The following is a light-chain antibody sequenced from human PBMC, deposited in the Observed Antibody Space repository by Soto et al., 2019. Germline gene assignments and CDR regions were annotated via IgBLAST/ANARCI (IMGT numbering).Light chain of an antibody. J-gene: IGKJ1*01. CDR2: GAS. Sequence: DIQLTQSPPTLSASVGDRVTITCRASQSIRYYLAWYQQMPGKAPKLLIYGASSLQAGVPSSFSVSGSGTEFTLTISSLQADDFATYFCRHHHSYSQTFGQGTKVEVK. CDR1: QSIRYY. CDR3: RHHHSYSQT. V-gene: IGKV1-5*01.